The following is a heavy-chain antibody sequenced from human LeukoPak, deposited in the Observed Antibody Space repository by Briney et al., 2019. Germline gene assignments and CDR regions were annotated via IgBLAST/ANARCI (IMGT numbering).Heavy chain of an antibody. CDR2: INSDGSST. CDR1: GFTFSSYW. Sequence: GGSLRLSCAASGFTFSSYWMHWVRQAPGKGLVWVSRINSDGSSTSYADSVKGRFTISRDSAKNTLYLQMNSLRAEDTAVYYCARGFGGYSSGWYTFDYWGQGTLVTDSS. V-gene: IGHV3-74*01. CDR3: ARGFGGYSSGWYTFDY. D-gene: IGHD6-19*01. J-gene: IGHJ4*02.